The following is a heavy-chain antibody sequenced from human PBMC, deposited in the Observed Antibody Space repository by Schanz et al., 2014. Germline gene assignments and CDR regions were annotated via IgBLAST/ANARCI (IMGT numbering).Heavy chain of an antibody. CDR3: AKDPRGDKNDRAYYFAY. CDR2: VSSSSSYT. V-gene: IGHV3-11*05. CDR1: GFTFSDYY. J-gene: IGHJ4*02. Sequence: VQLVESGGGLVQPGGSLRLSCAASGFTFSDYYMSWIRQAPGKGLEWVSYVSSSSSYTHYADSVKGRFTISRDNAKNSLYLQMNSLRAEDTAVYYCAKDPRGDKNDRAYYFAYWGQGTLDSVSS. D-gene: IGHD3-10*01.